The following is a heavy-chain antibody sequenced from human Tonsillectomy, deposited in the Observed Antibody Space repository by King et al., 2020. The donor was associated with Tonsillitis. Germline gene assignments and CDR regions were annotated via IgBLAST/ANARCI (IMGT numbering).Heavy chain of an antibody. CDR1: GFTFDDYA. Sequence: VQLVESGGGLVQPGRSLRLSCAASGFTFDDYAMHWVRQAPGKGLEWVSGIIWNSGSIGYADSVKGRFTISRDNAKNSLYLQMNSLRAEDTALYYCAKDIGITIFGVVMNHAFDIWGQGTMVTVSS. V-gene: IGHV3-9*01. D-gene: IGHD3-3*01. J-gene: IGHJ3*02. CDR3: AKDIGITIFGVVMNHAFDI. CDR2: IIWNSGSI.